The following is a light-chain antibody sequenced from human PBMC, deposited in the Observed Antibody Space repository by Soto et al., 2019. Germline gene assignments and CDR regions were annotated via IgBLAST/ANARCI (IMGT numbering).Light chain of an antibody. CDR2: DVS. CDR3: SSYTSSSTLVV. V-gene: IGLV2-14*01. J-gene: IGLJ2*01. CDR1: SSDVGGYNY. Sequence: QSALTQPASVSGSPGQSITISCTGTSSDVGGYNYVSWCQQHPGKAPKLMIYDVSNRPSGVSNRFSGSKSGNTASLTISGLQAEDEADYYCSSYTSSSTLVVFGGGTKLTV.